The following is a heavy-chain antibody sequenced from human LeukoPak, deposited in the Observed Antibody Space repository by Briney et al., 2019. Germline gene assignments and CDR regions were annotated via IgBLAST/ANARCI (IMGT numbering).Heavy chain of an antibody. V-gene: IGHV3-23*01. J-gene: IGHJ5*02. D-gene: IGHD5-18*01. CDR2: ISGSGGST. Sequence: PGGSLRLSCAASGFTFNDAWMSWVRQAPGKGLEWVSAISGSGGSTYYADSVKGRFTISRDNSKNTLYLQMNSLRAEDTAVYYCAKGVQLWLTWGQGTLVTVSS. CDR3: AKGVQLWLT. CDR1: GFTFNDAW.